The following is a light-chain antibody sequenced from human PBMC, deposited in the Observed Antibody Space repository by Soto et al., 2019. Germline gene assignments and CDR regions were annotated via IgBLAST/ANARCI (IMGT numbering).Light chain of an antibody. CDR3: QQYESTPPT. Sequence: DIVMTQSPDSLAVSLGERATINCKSSQSVLYSPNNKNYLAWYQQRPGQPPKLLIYWASTRESGVPDRFSGSGSGTDFTLTITSLQAEDVAVYYCQQYESTPPTFGQGTKLEI. V-gene: IGKV4-1*01. CDR1: QSVLYSPNNKNY. CDR2: WAS. J-gene: IGKJ2*01.